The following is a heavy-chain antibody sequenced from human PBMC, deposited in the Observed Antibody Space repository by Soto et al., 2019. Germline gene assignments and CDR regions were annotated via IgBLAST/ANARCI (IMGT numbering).Heavy chain of an antibody. D-gene: IGHD3-22*01. Sequence: ASVKVSCKASGYSFSFYGINWVRQAPGQGLEWMGWINPSDGNRNFVQKFEDRVTMTTATSTNTVFLELRSLKSDDTAIYYCARDRLRGYDSSGFYSWGQGAMVTVSS. CDR3: ARDRLRGYDSSGFYS. V-gene: IGHV1-18*01. J-gene: IGHJ4*02. CDR2: INPSDGNR. CDR1: GYSFSFYG.